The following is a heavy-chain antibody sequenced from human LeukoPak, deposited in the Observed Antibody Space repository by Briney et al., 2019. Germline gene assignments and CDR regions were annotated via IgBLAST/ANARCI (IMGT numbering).Heavy chain of an antibody. CDR2: IWYDGSNK. CDR1: GFTFSSYG. Sequence: GRSLRLSCAASGFTFSSYGMNWVRQAPGKGLEWVAVIWYDGSNKYYADSVKGRFTISRDNSKNTLYLQMNSLRAEDTAVYYCARGGGNYHFDYWGQGTLVTVSS. V-gene: IGHV3-33*08. CDR3: ARGGGNYHFDY. J-gene: IGHJ4*02. D-gene: IGHD1-26*01.